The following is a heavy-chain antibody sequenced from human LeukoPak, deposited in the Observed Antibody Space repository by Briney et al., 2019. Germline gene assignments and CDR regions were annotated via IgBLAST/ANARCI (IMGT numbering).Heavy chain of an antibody. J-gene: IGHJ6*03. CDR3: AREEIEEVPTLTFNWVATYYSHYMDV. CDR2: ILGGGDT. D-gene: IGHD5-12*01. Sequence: GGSLRLSCAASGFSVSNNYMNWVRQSPGKGLEWVSVILGGGDTYYADSVKGRFTISRDDSKNTLYLQMSSLRAEDTAVYCAREEIEEVPTLTFNWVATYYSHYMDVWGKGTTVAVSS. CDR1: GFSVSNNY. V-gene: IGHV3-66*02.